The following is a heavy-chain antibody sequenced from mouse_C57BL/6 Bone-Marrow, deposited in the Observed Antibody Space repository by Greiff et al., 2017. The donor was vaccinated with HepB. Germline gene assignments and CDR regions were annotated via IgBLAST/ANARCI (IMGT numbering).Heavy chain of an antibody. V-gene: IGHV6-3*01. CDR3: TGDGYYLFAY. D-gene: IGHD2-3*01. CDR1: GFTFSNYW. J-gene: IGHJ3*01. Sequence: EVKLEESGGGLVQPGGSMKLSCVASGFTFSNYWMNWVRQSPEKGLEWVAQIRLKSDNYATHYAESVKGRFTISRDDSKSSVYLQMNNLRAEDTGIYYCTGDGYYLFAYWGQGTLVTVSA. CDR2: IRLKSDNYAT.